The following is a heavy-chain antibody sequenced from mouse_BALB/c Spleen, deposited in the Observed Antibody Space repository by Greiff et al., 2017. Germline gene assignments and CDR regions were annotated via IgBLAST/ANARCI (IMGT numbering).Heavy chain of an antibody. CDR1: GFTFSSYA. Sequence: DVQLVESGGGLVKPGGSLKLSCAASGFTFSSYAMSWVRQTPEKRLEWVASISSGGSTYYPDSVKGRFTISRDNARNILYLQMSSLRSEDTAMYYCARGRSYYGSSYDYFDYWGQGTTLTVSS. CDR2: ISSGGST. D-gene: IGHD1-1*01. CDR3: ARGRSYYGSSYDYFDY. J-gene: IGHJ2*01. V-gene: IGHV5-6-5*01.